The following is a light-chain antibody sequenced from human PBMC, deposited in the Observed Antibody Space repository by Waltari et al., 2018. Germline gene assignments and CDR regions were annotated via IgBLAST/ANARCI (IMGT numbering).Light chain of an antibody. CDR1: QSVSSIY. V-gene: IGKV3-20*01. CDR3: QQYGSAPRT. CDR2: GSS. Sequence: DIELTQSPVTLSLSPGDRATLSCRASQSVSSIYLACYKQKTGQALRLLIYGSSSSATGIADRFSGSGSGTDFTLTVSRLEPEDFAVYYCQQYGSAPRTFGQGTKVEIK. J-gene: IGKJ1*01.